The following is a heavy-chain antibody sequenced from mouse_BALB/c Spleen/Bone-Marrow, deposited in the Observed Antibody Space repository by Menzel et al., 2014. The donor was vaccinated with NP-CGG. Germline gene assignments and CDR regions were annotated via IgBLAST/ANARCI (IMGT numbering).Heavy chain of an antibody. V-gene: IGHV7-3*02. CDR2: IRNKANGYTT. CDR1: GFTFTDYY. J-gene: IGHJ2*01. Sequence: EVNVVESGGGLVQPGGSQRLSCATSGFTFTDYYMNWVRQPPGKALEWLGFIRNKANGYTTEYSASVKGRFTISRDNSQNILYLQMNTLRAEDSATYYCARXXXXXXXDYWGQGTTLTVSS. CDR3: ARXXXXXXXDY.